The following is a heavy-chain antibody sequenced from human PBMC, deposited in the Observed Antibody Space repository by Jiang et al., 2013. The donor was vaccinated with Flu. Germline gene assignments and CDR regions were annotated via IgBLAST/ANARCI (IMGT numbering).Heavy chain of an antibody. J-gene: IGHJ4*02. CDR2: IWYDGSNK. D-gene: IGHD1-26*01. CDR3: ARDASGTWKRALDY. Sequence: AASGFTFSSYGMHWVRQAPGKGLEWVAVIWYDGSNKYYADSVKGRFTISRDNSKNTLYLQMNSLRAEDTAVYYCARDASGTWKRALDYWGQGTLVTVSS. CDR1: GFTFSSYG. V-gene: IGHV3-33*01.